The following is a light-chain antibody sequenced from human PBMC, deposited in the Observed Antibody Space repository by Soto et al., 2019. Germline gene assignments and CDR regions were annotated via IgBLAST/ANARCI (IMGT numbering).Light chain of an antibody. Sequence: EVVLTQSPGTLSLSPGDGATLSCRASQSVGSSFLAWYQQKPGQAPRLLIYGASSRASGIPDRFRGNGSGTDFTLTISRLEPEDFAVYYCQHYQTFGQGTKVDIK. J-gene: IGKJ1*01. CDR3: QHYQT. CDR2: GAS. V-gene: IGKV3-20*01. CDR1: QSVGSSF.